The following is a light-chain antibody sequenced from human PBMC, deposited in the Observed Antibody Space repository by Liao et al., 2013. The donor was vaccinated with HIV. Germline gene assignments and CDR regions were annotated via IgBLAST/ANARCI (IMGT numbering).Light chain of an antibody. Sequence: SYELTQPPSVSVAPGETARITCGGNNIGSKSVQWYQQKSGQAPILVIYYDSDRPSGIPERFSGSNSGNTATLTISRVEAGDEADYYCQVWDSSSDQYVFGTGTKVTVL. CDR3: QVWDSSSDQYV. CDR1: NIGSKS. J-gene: IGLJ1*01. V-gene: IGLV3-21*01. CDR2: YDS.